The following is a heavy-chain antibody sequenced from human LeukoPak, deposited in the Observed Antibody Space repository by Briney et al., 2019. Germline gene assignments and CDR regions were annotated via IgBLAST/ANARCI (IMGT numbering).Heavy chain of an antibody. CDR3: ARRSSGWYESDYFDY. CDR2: IKQDGSEK. CDR1: GFTFSSYW. D-gene: IGHD6-19*01. J-gene: IGHJ4*02. Sequence: PGGSLRLSCAPSGFTFSSYWMSWVRQDPGKGLEWVANIKQDGSEKYYVDSVKGRFTISRDDAKNSLYLQMNSLRAENTAVYYCARRSSGWYESDYFDYWGQGTLVTVSS. V-gene: IGHV3-7*01.